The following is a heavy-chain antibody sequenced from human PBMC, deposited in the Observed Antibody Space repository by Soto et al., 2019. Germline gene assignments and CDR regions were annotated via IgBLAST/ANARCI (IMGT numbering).Heavy chain of an antibody. CDR2: ISGSGGST. Sequence: GGSLRLSCAASGFTFSTYAMNWVRQTPGKGLDWVSSISGSGGSTYYADSVKGRFTISRDNSKNTLDLQMNSLRAEDTAVYYCAKALGELWFGDLLPDYWGQGTLVTVSS. CDR3: AKALGELWFGDLLPDY. CDR1: GFTFSTYA. V-gene: IGHV3-23*01. J-gene: IGHJ4*02. D-gene: IGHD3-10*01.